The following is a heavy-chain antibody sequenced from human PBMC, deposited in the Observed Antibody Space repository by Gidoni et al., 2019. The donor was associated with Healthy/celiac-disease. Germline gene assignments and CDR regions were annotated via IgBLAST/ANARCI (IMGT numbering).Heavy chain of an antibody. D-gene: IGHD5-12*01. V-gene: IGHV1-69*01. J-gene: IGHJ4*02. CDR2: IIPICGTA. CDR1: GRTFSSYG. Sequence: QVQLVQSGAEVKTPGSSVKVSCKASGRTFSSYGISWVRQAPGGGLEWMGGIIPICGTANYAQKFQGRVTITADESTSTAYMELSSLRSDDTAVYYCARDKSRDGYNSPFDYWGQGTLVTVSS. CDR3: ARDKSRDGYNSPFDY.